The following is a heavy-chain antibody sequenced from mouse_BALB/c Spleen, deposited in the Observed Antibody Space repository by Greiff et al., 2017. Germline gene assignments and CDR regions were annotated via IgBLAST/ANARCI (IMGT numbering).Heavy chain of an antibody. CDR1: GFTFSSYT. CDR3: ARHRYDVAMDY. J-gene: IGHJ4*01. V-gene: IGHV5-12-2*01. Sequence: EVQRVESGGGLVQPGGSLKLSCAASGFTFSSYTMSWVRQTPEKRLEWVAYISNGGGSTYYPDTVKGRFTISRDNAKNTLYLQMSSLKSEDTAMYYCARHRYDVAMDYWGQGTSVTVSS. CDR2: ISNGGGST. D-gene: IGHD2-14*01.